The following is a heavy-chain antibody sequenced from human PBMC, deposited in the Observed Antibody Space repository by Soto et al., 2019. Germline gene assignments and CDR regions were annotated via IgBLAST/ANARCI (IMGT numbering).Heavy chain of an antibody. V-gene: IGHV3-23*01. J-gene: IGHJ4*02. D-gene: IGHD1-7*01. CDR1: GFIFTSYA. CDR2: ISKSGDVT. Sequence: GGSLRLSCAASGFIFTSYAMSWVRQAPGKGLEWVSTISKSGDVTYYADSVKGRFTISRDNSKSTLYLQMNSLRVDDTAVYYCAKAPNWNYESGYFDFWGQGTLVTVSS. CDR3: AKAPNWNYESGYFDF.